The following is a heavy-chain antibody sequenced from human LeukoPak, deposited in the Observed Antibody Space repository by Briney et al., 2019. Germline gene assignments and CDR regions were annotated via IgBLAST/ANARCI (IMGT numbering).Heavy chain of an antibody. D-gene: IGHD3-10*01. CDR3: ARAQLAYYYGSGSYD. CDR1: GFTFSDYF. J-gene: IGHJ4*02. Sequence: GGSLRLSCAASGFTFSDYFMSWIRQAPGKGLEWVSYISSCSSTIYYADSVKGRFTISRDNAKNSLYLQMNSLRAEDTAVYYCARAQLAYYYGSGSYDWGQGTLVTVSS. CDR2: ISSCSSTI. V-gene: IGHV3-11*04.